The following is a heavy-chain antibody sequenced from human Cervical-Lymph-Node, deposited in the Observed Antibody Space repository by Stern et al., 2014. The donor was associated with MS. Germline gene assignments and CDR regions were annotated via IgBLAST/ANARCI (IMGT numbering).Heavy chain of an antibody. CDR3: AHIDGAKVSDY. D-gene: IGHD4-17*01. V-gene: IGHV2-5*02. Sequence: QITLKESGPTLVKPTQTLTLTCTFSGFSLRSSGVGVGWIRQPPGKALEWLARIYWDDDKRYSPSLKSRLTITKDTSKNQVVLTMTNMDPVDTATYYCAHIDGAKVSDYWGQGTLVTVSS. CDR2: IYWDDDK. CDR1: GFSLRSSGVG. J-gene: IGHJ4*02.